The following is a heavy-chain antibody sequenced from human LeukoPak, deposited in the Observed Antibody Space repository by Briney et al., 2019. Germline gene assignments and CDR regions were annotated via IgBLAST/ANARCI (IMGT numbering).Heavy chain of an antibody. CDR3: ARDRNVLLWFGDPNNWFDP. J-gene: IGHJ5*02. V-gene: IGHV3-48*04. Sequence: GSLRLSCAASGFTFSSYSMNWVRQAPGKGLEWVSYISSSGSTIYYADSVKGRFTISRDNAKNSLYLQMNSLRAEDTAVYYCARDRNVLLWFGDPNNWFDPWGQGTLVTVSS. D-gene: IGHD3-10*01. CDR2: ISSSGSTI. CDR1: GFTFSSYS.